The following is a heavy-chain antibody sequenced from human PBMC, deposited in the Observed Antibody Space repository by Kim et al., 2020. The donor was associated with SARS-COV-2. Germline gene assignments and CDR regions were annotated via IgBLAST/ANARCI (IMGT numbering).Heavy chain of an antibody. Sequence: SETLSLTCTVSGGSISSSSYYWGWIRQPPGKGLEWIGSIYYSGSTYYNPSLKSRVTISVDTSKNQFSLKLSSVTAADTAVYYCARRPSWGRGKAFDIWGQGTMVTVSS. CDR1: GGSISSSSYY. D-gene: IGHD7-27*01. V-gene: IGHV4-39*01. CDR2: IYYSGST. CDR3: ARRPSWGRGKAFDI. J-gene: IGHJ3*02.